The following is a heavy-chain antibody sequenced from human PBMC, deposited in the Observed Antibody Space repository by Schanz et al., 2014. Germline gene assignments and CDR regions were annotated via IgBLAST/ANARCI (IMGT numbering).Heavy chain of an antibody. Sequence: EVQLVASGGGLVQPGGSLRLSCTASGFTFSSYSMSWVRQAPGKGLEWGSAISGGGGTTYYADSVKGRFTISRDNSKNTLYLQMNSLRAEDTAVYYCAKDRSWDYDSSGYFDYWGQGTLVTVSS. CDR3: AKDRSWDYDSSGYFDY. J-gene: IGHJ4*02. CDR2: ISGGGGTT. D-gene: IGHD3-22*01. CDR1: GFTFSSYS. V-gene: IGHV3-23*04.